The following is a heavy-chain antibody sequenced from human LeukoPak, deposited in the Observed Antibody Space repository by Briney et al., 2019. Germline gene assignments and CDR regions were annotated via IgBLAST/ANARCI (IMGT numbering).Heavy chain of an antibody. D-gene: IGHD3-3*01. CDR3: ARQDSFSYYYGMDV. Sequence: SETLSLTCTVSGGSIRSSYYYWGWLRQPPGKGLEWIGSIYYSGSTYYNPSLKSRVTISVDTSKNQFSLKLSSVTAADTAVYYCARQDSFSYYYGMDVWGQGTTVTVSS. J-gene: IGHJ6*02. V-gene: IGHV4-39*01. CDR1: GGSIRSSYYY. CDR2: IYYSGST.